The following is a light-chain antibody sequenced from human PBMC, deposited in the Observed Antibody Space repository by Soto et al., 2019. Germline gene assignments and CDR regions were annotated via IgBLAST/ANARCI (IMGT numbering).Light chain of an antibody. V-gene: IGKV3-20*01. CDR2: GAS. CDR3: QQYGSSPWT. J-gene: IGKJ1*01. CDR1: QSVSSSY. Sequence: EIVLTQSPGTLSLSPGERATLSCRASQSVSSSYLAWYQQKPGQAPRLLIYGASSRAIGIPDRFSGSGSGTDFTLTISRLEAEDVAVYYCQQYGSSPWTFGQGTKVEIK.